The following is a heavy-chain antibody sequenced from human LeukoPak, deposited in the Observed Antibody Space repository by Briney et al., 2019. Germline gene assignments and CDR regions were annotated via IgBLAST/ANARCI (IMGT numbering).Heavy chain of an antibody. J-gene: IGHJ4*02. D-gene: IGHD4-17*01. CDR3: AGADYGDYGFDY. V-gene: IGHV1-2*02. CDR1: GYTFTGYY. Sequence: ASVKVSCKAPGYTFTGYYMHWVRQAPGQGLEWMGWINPNSGGTNYAQKFQGRVTMTRDTSISTAYMELSRLRSDDTAVYYCAGADYGDYGFDYWGQGTLVTVSS. CDR2: INPNSGGT.